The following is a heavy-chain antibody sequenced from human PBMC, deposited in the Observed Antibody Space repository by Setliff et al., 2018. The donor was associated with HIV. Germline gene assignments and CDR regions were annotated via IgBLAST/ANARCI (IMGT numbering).Heavy chain of an antibody. J-gene: IGHJ4*02. CDR1: GFTFKTGA. CDR2: IWYDGSNK. D-gene: IGHD6-19*01. CDR3: ARDPAMSGWALAD. V-gene: IGHV3-33*01. Sequence: GESLKISCAASGFTFKTGAMHWVRQAPGKGLEWVAFIWYDGSNKEYGDSVKGRFTISRDNSKNMVYLEMNNLRGEDSAVYYCARDPAMSGWALADWGQGTQVTV.